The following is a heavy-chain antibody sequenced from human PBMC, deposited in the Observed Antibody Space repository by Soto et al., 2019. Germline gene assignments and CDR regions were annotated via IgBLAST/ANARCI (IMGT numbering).Heavy chain of an antibody. Sequence: QVQLVESGGGVVQPGRSLRLSCAASGFTFSSYGMHWVRQAPGKGLEWVAVISYDGSNKYYADSVKGRFTISRDNSKNTLYLQMNSLRAEDTAVYYCAKGVDWLLQNDFDYWGQGTLVTVSS. V-gene: IGHV3-30*18. CDR1: GFTFSSYG. D-gene: IGHD3-9*01. CDR3: AKGVDWLLQNDFDY. J-gene: IGHJ4*02. CDR2: ISYDGSNK.